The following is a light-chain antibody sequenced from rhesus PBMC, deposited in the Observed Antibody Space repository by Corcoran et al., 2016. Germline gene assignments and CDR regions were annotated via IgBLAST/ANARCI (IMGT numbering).Light chain of an antibody. CDR3: ISYACSDILSS. V-gene: IGLV2-23*01. Sequence: QAALTQPRSVSGSPGQSVSISCTGTTSDIGGHDYVSWYQQHPGKVPKLLIYDVNKRPSGVSDRFSGSKSGNTASLTITGRQADHEADYPYISYACSDILSSFGVGARVTVL. CDR2: DVN. CDR1: TSDIGGHDY. J-gene: IGLJ1*01.